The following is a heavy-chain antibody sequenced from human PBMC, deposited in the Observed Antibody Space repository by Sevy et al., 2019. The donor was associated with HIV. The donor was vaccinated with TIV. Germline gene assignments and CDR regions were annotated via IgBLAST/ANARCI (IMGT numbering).Heavy chain of an antibody. CDR1: GFSFDSYG. CDR2: ISGSGTRT. CDR3: AKSRLLHYYYYMDV. V-gene: IGHV3-23*01. Sequence: GGSLRLSCAVSGFSFDSYGMTWVRQAPGKGLEWVSAISGSGTRTYYADSVKGRFTISRDNSKNTLYLQMNSLRAEDTAVYYCAKSRLLHYYYYMDVWGKGTTVTVSS. J-gene: IGHJ6*03.